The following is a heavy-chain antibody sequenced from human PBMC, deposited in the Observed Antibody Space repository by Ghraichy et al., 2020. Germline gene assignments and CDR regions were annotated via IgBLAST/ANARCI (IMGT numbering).Heavy chain of an antibody. CDR1: DYSINNGYY. J-gene: IGHJ4*02. CDR2: ISPSGDT. V-gene: IGHV4-38-2*02. D-gene: IGHD1-20*01. Sequence: ETLSLTCAVSDYSINNGYYWGWIRQPPGKGLEWIGSISPSGDTFYNPSLQSRISISVDTSTNQFSLKLRSVTAAATAVFYCARDHNWNFFDYWGQGALVIVSS. CDR3: ARDHNWNFFDY.